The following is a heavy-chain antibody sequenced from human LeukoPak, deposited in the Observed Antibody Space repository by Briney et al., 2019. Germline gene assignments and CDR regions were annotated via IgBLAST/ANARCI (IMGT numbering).Heavy chain of an antibody. D-gene: IGHD6-19*01. Sequence: GGSLRLSCAASGFTFSSYSMNWVRQAPGKGLEWISYISSSSTTIYYADSVKGRFTISGDNAKNSLYLQMNSLRAEDTAVYYCARGAAVAARYAMDVWGQGTTVTVSS. CDR1: GFTFSSYS. CDR2: ISSSSTTI. CDR3: ARGAAVAARYAMDV. J-gene: IGHJ6*02. V-gene: IGHV3-48*01.